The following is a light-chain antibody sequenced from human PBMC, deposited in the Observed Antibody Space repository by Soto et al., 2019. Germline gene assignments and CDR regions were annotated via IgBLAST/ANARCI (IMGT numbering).Light chain of an antibody. V-gene: IGKV1-5*03. J-gene: IGKJ1*01. CDR1: QSISSW. CDR2: KAS. Sequence: DIQMTQSPSTLSASVGDRVTITCRASQSISSWLAWYQQKPGKAPKLLIYKASTLQSGVPSRFSGSGSGTEFTLAISNLQPDDSATYYCQQYNDNWTFGQGTKVDIK. CDR3: QQYNDNWT.